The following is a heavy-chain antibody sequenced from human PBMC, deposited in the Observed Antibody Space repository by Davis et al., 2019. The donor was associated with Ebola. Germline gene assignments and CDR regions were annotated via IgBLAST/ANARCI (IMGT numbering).Heavy chain of an antibody. J-gene: IGHJ4*02. CDR3: ARGGLWRYDSSGYYSY. D-gene: IGHD3-22*01. CDR2: INHSGST. CDR1: GGSISSSNW. Sequence: SETLSLTCAVSGGSISSSNWWSWVRQPPGKGLEWIGEINHSGSTNYNPSLKSRVTISVDTSKNQFSLKLNSVTAADTAVYYCARGGLWRYDSSGYYSYWGQGTLVTVSS. V-gene: IGHV4-4*02.